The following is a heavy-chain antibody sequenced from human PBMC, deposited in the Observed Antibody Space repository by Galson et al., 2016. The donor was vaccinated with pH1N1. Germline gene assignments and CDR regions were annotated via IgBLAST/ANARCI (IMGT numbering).Heavy chain of an antibody. CDR1: GATFNSYG. Sequence: SVKVSCKASGATFNSYGNHWVRQAPGKGLEWMGDINPVFGTTNYAQRFQDRVTITAHDMELSGLRSEDTAIYYCATFSSSSSWRSLDVWGQGTTVTVSS. CDR2: INPVFGTT. D-gene: IGHD6-6*01. CDR3: ATFSSSSSWRSLDV. J-gene: IGHJ3*01. V-gene: IGHV1-69*13.